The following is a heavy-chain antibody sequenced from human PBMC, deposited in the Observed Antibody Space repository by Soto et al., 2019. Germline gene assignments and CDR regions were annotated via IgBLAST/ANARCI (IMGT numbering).Heavy chain of an antibody. CDR1: GFTFSSYG. CDR3: AKAEGPPHYYDSSGQAYYHYHGMDV. D-gene: IGHD3-22*01. CDR2: ISYDGSNK. J-gene: IGHJ6*02. V-gene: IGHV3-30*18. Sequence: QVQLVESGGGVVQPGRSLRLSCAASGFTFSSYGMHWVGQAPGKGLEWVTVISYDGSNKYYADSVKGRFTISRDSSKSTLYLQMNSLRAEDTGVYYCAKAEGPPHYYDSSGQAYYHYHGMDVWGQGTTVTVSS.